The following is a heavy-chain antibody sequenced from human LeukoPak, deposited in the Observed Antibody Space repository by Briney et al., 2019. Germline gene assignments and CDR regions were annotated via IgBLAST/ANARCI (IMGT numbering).Heavy chain of an antibody. Sequence: SSETLSLTCTVSGGSISSYYWSWIRQPPGKGLEWIGYIYYSGSTNYNPSLKSRVTISVDTSKSQFSLKLSSATAADTAVYYCATGRSIRYFDYWGQGTLPTVSS. CDR3: ATGRSIRYFDY. D-gene: IGHD3-9*01. J-gene: IGHJ4*02. V-gene: IGHV4-59*08. CDR2: IYYSGST. CDR1: GGSISSYY.